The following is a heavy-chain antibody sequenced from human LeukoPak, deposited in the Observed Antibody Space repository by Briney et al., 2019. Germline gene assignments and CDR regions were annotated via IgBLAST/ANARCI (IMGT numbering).Heavy chain of an antibody. CDR1: GGSISSSDYY. CDR2: IYDSGST. V-gene: IGHV4-39*01. Sequence: PSETLSLTCTVSGGSISSSDYYWGWIRQPPGKGLEWIGSIYDSGSTYYNPSLKSRVTISVDTSKSQFSLNLNSVTAADTAVYYCARHRASSRGGSGYSQGGFDYWGQGTLVTVSS. D-gene: IGHD3-22*01. J-gene: IGHJ4*02. CDR3: ARHRASSRGGSGYSQGGFDY.